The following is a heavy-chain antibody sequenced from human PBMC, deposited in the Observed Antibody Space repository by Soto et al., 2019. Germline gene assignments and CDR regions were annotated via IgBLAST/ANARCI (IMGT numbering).Heavy chain of an antibody. CDR1: SEFINGYS. Sequence: LPERLAITCTVASEFINGYSWTWALKKPGKGLEWIGNIHYNGNTKYNPSLKSRVTMSVDTSKNQFSLRLISVTAADTAIYFCAREGNLGRWLQPLDFWGQGTLVTVS. V-gene: IGHV4-59*01. CDR3: AREGNLGRWLQPLDF. J-gene: IGHJ4*02. D-gene: IGHD5-12*01. CDR2: IHYNGNT.